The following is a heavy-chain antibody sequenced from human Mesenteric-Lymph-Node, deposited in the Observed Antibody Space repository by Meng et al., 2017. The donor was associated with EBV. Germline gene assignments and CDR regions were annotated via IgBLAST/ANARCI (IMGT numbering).Heavy chain of an antibody. J-gene: IGHJ4*02. V-gene: IGHV4-61*01. D-gene: IGHD4-17*01. CDR1: GGSVSSGTYY. CDR3: ATGLYGDYALAN. Sequence: QVQVQESGPGPVKPSGTLSLTCTVSGGSVSSGTYYWSWIWQPPGKGLEWIGYIYYSGSTNYNPSLKSRVTISVDTSKNQFSLKLSSVTAADTAVYYCATGLYGDYALANWGQGTLVTVSS. CDR2: IYYSGST.